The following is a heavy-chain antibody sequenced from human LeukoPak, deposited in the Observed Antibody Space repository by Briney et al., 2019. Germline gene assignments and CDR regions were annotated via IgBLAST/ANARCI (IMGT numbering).Heavy chain of an antibody. Sequence: GRSLRLSCAASGFTFDDSAMHWVRQGPAKGLEWVSSISWNGGHIGYADSVKGRFTISRDNAQSSLYLQMNSLRAEDTALYYCAKGLWDDSSGYVVGAFDIWGQGTMVTVSS. D-gene: IGHD3-22*01. J-gene: IGHJ3*02. CDR1: GFTFDDSA. V-gene: IGHV3-9*01. CDR2: ISWNGGHI. CDR3: AKGLWDDSSGYVVGAFDI.